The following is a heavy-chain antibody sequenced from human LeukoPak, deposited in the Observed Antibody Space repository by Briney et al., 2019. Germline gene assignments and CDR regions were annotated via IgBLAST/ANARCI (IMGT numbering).Heavy chain of an antibody. J-gene: IGHJ6*03. CDR2: MNPNSGNT. V-gene: IGHV1-8*03. D-gene: IGHD4-23*01. CDR1: GYTFTSYD. CDR3: ARGSGLRWFYYYYMDV. Sequence: ASVKVSCKASGYTFTSYDINWVRQAPGQGLEWMGWMNPNSGNTGYAQKFQGRVTITRNTSISTAYMELSSLRSEDRAVYYCARGSGLRWFYYYYMDVWGKGTTVTVSS.